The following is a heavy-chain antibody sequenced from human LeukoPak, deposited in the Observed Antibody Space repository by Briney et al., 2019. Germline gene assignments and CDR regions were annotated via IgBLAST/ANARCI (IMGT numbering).Heavy chain of an antibody. J-gene: IGHJ4*02. D-gene: IGHD2-21*02. Sequence: GGSLRLSCAASGFTFSNYAMSWVRQAPGKGLEWVSGLSGSGGSTYYADSVKGRFTISRDNFKNTLYLQMNSLRAEDTAVHYCAKGGGGDFPFDYWGQGTLVTVSS. CDR1: GFTFSNYA. CDR3: AKGGGGDFPFDY. CDR2: LSGSGGST. V-gene: IGHV3-23*01.